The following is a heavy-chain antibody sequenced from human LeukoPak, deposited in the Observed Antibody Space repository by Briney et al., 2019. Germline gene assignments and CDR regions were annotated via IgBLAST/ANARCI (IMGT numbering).Heavy chain of an antibody. J-gene: IGHJ4*02. D-gene: IGHD2-8*01. CDR1: GFTFNSAW. CDR2: IKSNTDGGTT. V-gene: IGHV3-15*07. CDR3: TRTLKGGYFDY. Sequence: PGGSLRFSCAASGFTFNSAWMNWVRQAPGMGLEWVGRIKSNTDGGTTDYAAPVKGRFAISRDDSENTLYLQMNSLKTEDTAVYYCTRTLKGGYFDYWGQGTLVTVSS.